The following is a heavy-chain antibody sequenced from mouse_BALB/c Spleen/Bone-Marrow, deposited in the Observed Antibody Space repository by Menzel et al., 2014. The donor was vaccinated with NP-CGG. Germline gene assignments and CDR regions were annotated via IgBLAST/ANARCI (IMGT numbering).Heavy chain of an antibody. CDR2: INPSNGGT. V-gene: IGHV1S81*02. D-gene: IGHD3-1*01. CDR1: GYTFTSYY. J-gene: IGHJ3*01. Sequence: QVQLQQSGAELVKPGASAKLSCKASGYTFTSYYMYWVKQRPGQGLEWIGGINPSNGGTNFNEKFKSKATLTVDKSSSTAYMQLSSLTSEDSAVYYCTRGLRAWIAYWGQGTLVTVSA. CDR3: TRGLRAWIAY.